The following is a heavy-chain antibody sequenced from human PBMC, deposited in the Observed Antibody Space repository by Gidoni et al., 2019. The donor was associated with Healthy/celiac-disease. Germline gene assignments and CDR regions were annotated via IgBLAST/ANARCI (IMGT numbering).Heavy chain of an antibody. D-gene: IGHD2-15*01. CDR3: ARDQTPLGYCSGGSCYRGYFDL. CDR1: GGSISSGSYS. V-gene: IGHV4-61*02. CDR2: IYTSGST. Sequence: QVQLQESGPGLVKPSQTLSLTCTVSGGSISSGSYSWIWIRQPAGKGLEWIGRIYTSGSTNYNPSLKSRVTMSVDTSKNQFSLKLSSVTAADTAVYYCARDQTPLGYCSGGSCYRGYFDLWGRGTLVTVSS. J-gene: IGHJ2*01.